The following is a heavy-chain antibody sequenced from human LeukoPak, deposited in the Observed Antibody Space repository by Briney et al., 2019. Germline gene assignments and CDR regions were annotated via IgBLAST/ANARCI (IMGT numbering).Heavy chain of an antibody. J-gene: IGHJ4*02. CDR3: ARDLPDY. Sequence: GGSLRLSWAASGFTFRSYWMHWVRQAPGKGLVGVSRINSDGSSTSYADSVKGRFTISRDHAKNTVYLQMNSLRAEDTAVYYCARDLPDYWGQGTLVTVSS. CDR1: GFTFRSYW. V-gene: IGHV3-74*01. CDR2: INSDGSST.